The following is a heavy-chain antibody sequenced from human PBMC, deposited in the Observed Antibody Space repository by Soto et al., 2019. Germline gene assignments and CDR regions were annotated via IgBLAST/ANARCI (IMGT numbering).Heavy chain of an antibody. CDR3: AKGVRYYYYYYMDV. J-gene: IGHJ6*03. V-gene: IGHV3-23*01. CDR1: GFIFSSYA. Sequence: EVQLLESGGGLVQPGGSLRLSCAASGFIFSSYAMSWVRQAPGKGLEWVSAISGSGGSTYYADSVKGRFTISRDNSKNTLYLQMNSLRAEDTAVYYCAKGVRYYYYYYMDVWGKGTTVTVSS. D-gene: IGHD6-6*01. CDR2: ISGSGGST.